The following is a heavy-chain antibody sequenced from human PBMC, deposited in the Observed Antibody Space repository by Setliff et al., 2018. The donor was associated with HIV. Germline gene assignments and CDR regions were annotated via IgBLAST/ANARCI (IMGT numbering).Heavy chain of an antibody. CDR1: GFTFGSYG. V-gene: IGHV3-33*03. CDR3: AKELAASGLGYFDS. CDR2: IWYDGSEK. D-gene: IGHD3-22*01. J-gene: IGHJ4*02. Sequence: GGSLRLSCTTSGFTFGSYGMHWVRQAPGKGLEWVANIWYDGSEKYYADSVKGRFTISRDKSKNTLYLQMNSLRTEDTAVYYCAKELAASGLGYFDSWGRGILVTVSS.